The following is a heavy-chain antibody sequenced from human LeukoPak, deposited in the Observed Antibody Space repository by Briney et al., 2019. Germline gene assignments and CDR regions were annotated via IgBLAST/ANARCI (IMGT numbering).Heavy chain of an antibody. CDR3: ARDRAIVVIPDALGY. V-gene: IGHV3-7*01. CDR1: GFTFSDYW. CDR2: IKKGGNER. D-gene: IGHD2-2*01. J-gene: IGHJ4*02. Sequence: GGSLRLSCAASGFTFSDYWMNWVRQAPGKGLEWVANIKKGGNERYYVDSVKGRFTISRDNAKNSLYLQMNSLRVEDTAVYYCARDRAIVVIPDALGYWGQGTLVTVSS.